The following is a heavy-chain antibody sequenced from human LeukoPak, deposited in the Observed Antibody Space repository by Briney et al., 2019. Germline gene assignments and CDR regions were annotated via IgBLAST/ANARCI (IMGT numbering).Heavy chain of an antibody. CDR1: GFIVSRTY. CDR3: AVLLKTYYYGSGDDI. D-gene: IGHD3-10*01. V-gene: IGHV3-53*01. Sequence: GGSLRLSCAPPGFIVSRTYMSWVRQAPGRGLEWVSVIYSGGTTYYADSVKGRFTISRDNSKNTLYLQMNSLRDEDTAVYYCAVLLKTYYYGSGDDIWGQGTMVTVSS. J-gene: IGHJ3*02. CDR2: IYSGGTT.